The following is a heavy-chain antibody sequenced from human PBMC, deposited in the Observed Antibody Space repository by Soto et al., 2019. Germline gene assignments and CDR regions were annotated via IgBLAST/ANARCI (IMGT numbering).Heavy chain of an antibody. CDR1: GFTFSSYG. CDR3: ARVRLTEGTSFDY. CDR2: IWYGGSNK. D-gene: IGHD2-8*02. V-gene: IGHV3-33*01. J-gene: IGHJ4*02. Sequence: GGSLRLSCAASGFTFSSYGMHWVRQAPGKGLEWVAAIWYGGSNKYYADSVKGRFTISRDNSKNTLYLQMNSLRAEDTAVYYCARVRLTEGTSFDYWGQGTLVTVSS.